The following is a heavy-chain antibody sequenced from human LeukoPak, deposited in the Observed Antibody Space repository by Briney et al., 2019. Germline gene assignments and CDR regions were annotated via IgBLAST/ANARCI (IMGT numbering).Heavy chain of an antibody. CDR3: ARGGHYYDSSGYHDAFDI. CDR2: IYTSGST. CDR1: GGSISSGSYY. J-gene: IGHJ3*02. V-gene: IGHV4-61*02. Sequence: KPSETLSLTCTVSGGSISSGSYYWSWIRQPAGKGLEWIGRIYTSGSTNYNPSLKSRVTISVDTSKNQFSLKLSSVTAADTAVYYCARGGHYYDSSGYHDAFDIWGQGTMVTVSS. D-gene: IGHD3-22*01.